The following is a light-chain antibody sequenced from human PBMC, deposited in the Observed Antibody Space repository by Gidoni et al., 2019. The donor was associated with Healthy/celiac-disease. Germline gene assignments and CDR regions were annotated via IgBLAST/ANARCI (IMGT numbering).Light chain of an antibody. CDR2: DSS. CDR1: QSVRSY. V-gene: IGKV3-11*01. J-gene: IGKJ1*01. CDR3: QLRSNWPSWT. Sequence: EIVLTQSPATLSLSPGERATLSCRASQSVRSYLAWYHLQPGQPPRLLIYDSSNSATGIPARFSGSGSATDFTLTISSLVPEDFAVYYCQLRSNWPSWTFGQGTKVEIK.